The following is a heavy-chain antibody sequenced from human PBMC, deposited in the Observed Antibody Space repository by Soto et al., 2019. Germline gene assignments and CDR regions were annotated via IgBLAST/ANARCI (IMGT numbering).Heavy chain of an antibody. Sequence: SETLSLTCAVYGGSFSAYYWSWIRQAPGKGLEWIGEIIHSGSTNSNPSLKSRVTISVDTSKNQFSLSLSSVTAADTAVYYCARSGRQQLGRRNWFDFWGQGTLVTAPQ. J-gene: IGHJ5*01. D-gene: IGHD6-13*01. CDR3: ARSGRQQLGRRNWFDF. CDR2: IIHSGST. CDR1: GGSFSAYY. V-gene: IGHV4-34*12.